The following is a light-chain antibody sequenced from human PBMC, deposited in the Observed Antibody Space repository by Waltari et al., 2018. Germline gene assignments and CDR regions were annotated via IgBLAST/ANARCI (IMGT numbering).Light chain of an antibody. CDR2: GAS. CDR3: QQYNNWPGT. J-gene: IGKJ4*01. Sequence: ETVMTQSPGTLSVSPGERASLSCRASQSVNSNLAWYQHKPGQPPSLLIFGASTRATGIPVRFSGSGSGTEFTLTISGLQSEDVATYYCQQYNNWPGTFGGGTKVEIK. V-gene: IGKV3-15*01. CDR1: QSVNSN.